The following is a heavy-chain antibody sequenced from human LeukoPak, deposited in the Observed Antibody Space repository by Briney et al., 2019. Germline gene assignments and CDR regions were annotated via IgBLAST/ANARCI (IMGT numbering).Heavy chain of an antibody. CDR3: ARKLPYFNPKNWFDP. CDR2: INHSGST. Sequence: SETPSLTCAVYGGSFSGYYWSWIRQPPGKGLEWIGEINHSGSTNYNPSLKSRVTISVDTSKNQFSLKLSSVTAADTAVYYCARKLPYFNPKNWFDPWGQGTLVTVSS. V-gene: IGHV4-34*01. J-gene: IGHJ5*02. D-gene: IGHD1-26*01. CDR1: GGSFSGYY.